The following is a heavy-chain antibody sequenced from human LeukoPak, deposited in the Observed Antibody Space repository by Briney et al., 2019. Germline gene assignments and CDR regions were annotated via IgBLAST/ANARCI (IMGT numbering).Heavy chain of an antibody. D-gene: IGHD2-2*01. CDR1: GFTFSSYA. CDR2: ISGSGGST. CDR3: AKEALNFVVVPAANFDY. V-gene: IGHV3-23*01. J-gene: IGHJ4*02. Sequence: GGSLRLSCAASGFTFSSYAMSWVLQAPGKGLEWVSAISGSGGSTYYADSVKGRFTISRDNSKNTLYLQMNSLRAEDTAVYYCAKEALNFVVVPAANFDYWGQGTLVTVSS.